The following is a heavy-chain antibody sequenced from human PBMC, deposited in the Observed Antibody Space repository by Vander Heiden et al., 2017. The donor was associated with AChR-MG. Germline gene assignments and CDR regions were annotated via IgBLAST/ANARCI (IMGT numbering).Heavy chain of an antibody. CDR1: GGSFSGYY. CDR2: INHSGST. D-gene: IGHD5-18*01. V-gene: IGHV4-34*01. CDR3: ARARLGSYGYRRAQYYYYMDV. Sequence: QVQLQQWGAGLLKPSETLSLTCAVYGGSFSGYYWSWIRQPPGKGLEWIGEINHSGSTNYNPSLKSRVTISVDTSKNQFSLKLSSVTAADTAVYYCARARLGSYGYRRAQYYYYMDVWGKGTTVTVSS. J-gene: IGHJ6*03.